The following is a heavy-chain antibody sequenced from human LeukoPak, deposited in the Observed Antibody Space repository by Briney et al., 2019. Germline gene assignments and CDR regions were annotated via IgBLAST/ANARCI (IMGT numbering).Heavy chain of an antibody. Sequence: SETLSLTCAVYGGSFSGYYWSWIRQPPGKGLEWIGEINHSGSTNYNPSLKSRVTISVDTSKNQFSLKLSSVTAADMAVYYCARGTRGARGSYWGQGTLVTVSS. D-gene: IGHD1-26*01. J-gene: IGHJ4*02. CDR1: GGSFSGYY. CDR3: ARGTRGARGSY. V-gene: IGHV4-34*01. CDR2: INHSGST.